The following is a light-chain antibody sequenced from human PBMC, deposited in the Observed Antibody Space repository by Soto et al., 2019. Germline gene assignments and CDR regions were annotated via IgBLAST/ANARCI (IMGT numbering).Light chain of an antibody. J-gene: IGKJ5*01. Sequence: EILLTQSPATLPVSPGERATLSCRASQSVSSNLAWFQQKPGQAPRLLIYGASSRATGIPDRFSGSGSGTDFTLTISRLEPEDFAVYYCQQYGRSITFGQGTRLEIK. CDR1: QSVSSN. V-gene: IGKV3-20*01. CDR2: GAS. CDR3: QQYGRSIT.